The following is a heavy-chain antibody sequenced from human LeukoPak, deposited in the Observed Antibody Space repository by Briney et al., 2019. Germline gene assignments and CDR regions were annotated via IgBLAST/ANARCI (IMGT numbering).Heavy chain of an antibody. V-gene: IGHV3-30*02. CDR2: IRYDGSNR. CDR3: AKGASRVYSYYMDV. CDR1: EFTFSSYD. Sequence: PGGSLRLSCATSEFTFSSYDMYWVRQAPGKGLEWVAFIRYDGSNRYYADSVRGRFTISRDNSRNTLYVQMNSLRAEDTAVYCCAKGASRVYSYYMDVWGKGTTVTISS. J-gene: IGHJ6*03.